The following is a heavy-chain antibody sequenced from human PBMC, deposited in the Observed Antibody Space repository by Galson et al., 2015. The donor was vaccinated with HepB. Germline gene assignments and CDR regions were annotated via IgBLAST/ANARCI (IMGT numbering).Heavy chain of an antibody. Sequence: SVKVSCKASGGTFSSYAISWVRQAPGQGLEWMGGIIPIFGTANYAQKFQGRVTITADESTSTAYMELSSLRSEDTAVYYCARARKAVADYYYGMDVWGQGTTVTVSS. CDR2: IIPIFGTA. D-gene: IGHD6-19*01. J-gene: IGHJ6*02. V-gene: IGHV1-69*13. CDR3: ARARKAVADYYYGMDV. CDR1: GGTFSSYA.